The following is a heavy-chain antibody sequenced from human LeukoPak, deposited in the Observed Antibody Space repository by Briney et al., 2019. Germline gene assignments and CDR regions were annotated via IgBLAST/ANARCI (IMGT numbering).Heavy chain of an antibody. CDR1: GFTFSSYG. Sequence: PGGSLRLSCAASGFTFSSYGMHWVRQAPGKGLEWVAVIWYDGSNKYYADSVKGRFTISRDNSKNTPYLQMNSLRAEDTAVYYCARDEARDGYNIDLFDYWGQGTLVTVSS. CDR3: ARDEARDGYNIDLFDY. V-gene: IGHV3-33*01. CDR2: IWYDGSNK. J-gene: IGHJ4*02. D-gene: IGHD5-24*01.